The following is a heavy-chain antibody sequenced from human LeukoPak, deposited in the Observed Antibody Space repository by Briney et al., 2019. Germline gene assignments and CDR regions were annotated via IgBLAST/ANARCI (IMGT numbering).Heavy chain of an antibody. CDR1: DGSFSGDY. Sequence: SETLSLTCAVYDGSFSGDYRSWIRQPPGKGLEWIGEINHSGSTNYNPSLKSRVTISVDTSKNQFSLKLSSVTAADTAVYYCARMVGIVDYWGQGTLVTVSS. V-gene: IGHV4-34*01. CDR3: ARMVGIVDY. CDR2: INHSGST. D-gene: IGHD2-21*01. J-gene: IGHJ4*02.